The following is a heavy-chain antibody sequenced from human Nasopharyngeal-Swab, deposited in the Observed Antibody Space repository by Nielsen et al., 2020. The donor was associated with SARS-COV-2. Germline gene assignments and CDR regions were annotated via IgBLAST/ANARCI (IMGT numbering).Heavy chain of an antibody. CDR1: SGSISSYY. CDR2: IYYSGST. D-gene: IGHD6-13*01. Sequence: SETLSLTRTVSSGSISSYYWSWIRQPPGKGLEWIGYIYYSGSTNYNPSLKSRVTISVDTSKNQFSLMLSSVTAADTAVYYCARVHSSSWTVDYWGQGTLVTVSS. V-gene: IGHV4-59*13. CDR3: ARVHSSSWTVDY. J-gene: IGHJ4*02.